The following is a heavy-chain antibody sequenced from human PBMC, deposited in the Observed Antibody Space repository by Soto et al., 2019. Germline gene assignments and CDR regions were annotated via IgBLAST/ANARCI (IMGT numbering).Heavy chain of an antibody. Sequence: ASVKVSCKASGYTFTGYYMHWVRQAPGQGLEWMGWINPNSGGTNYAQKFQGRVTMTRDTSIRTAYMELSRLSSDDTAVYYCARCIAAAFHLFDPWGQGTLATVSS. J-gene: IGHJ5*02. CDR3: ARCIAAAFHLFDP. CDR1: GYTFTGYY. CDR2: INPNSGGT. V-gene: IGHV1-2*02. D-gene: IGHD6-13*01.